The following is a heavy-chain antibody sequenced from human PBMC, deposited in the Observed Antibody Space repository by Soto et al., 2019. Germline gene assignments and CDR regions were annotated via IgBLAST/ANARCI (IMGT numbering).Heavy chain of an antibody. Sequence: QLQLQESGPGLVKPSETLSLTCTVSGGSISSSSYYWGWIRQPPGKGLEWIGSIYYSGSTYYNPSLKSRVTISLDTSKNQFSLKLSSVTAADTAVYYCARQTPNYYYDSSGYFDYWGQGTLVTVSS. J-gene: IGHJ4*02. D-gene: IGHD3-22*01. V-gene: IGHV4-39*01. CDR3: ARQTPNYYYDSSGYFDY. CDR2: IYYSGST. CDR1: GGSISSSSYY.